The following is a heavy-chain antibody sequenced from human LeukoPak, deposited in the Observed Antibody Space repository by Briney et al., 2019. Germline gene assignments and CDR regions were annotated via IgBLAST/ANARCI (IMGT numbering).Heavy chain of an antibody. CDR3: ASGAWATRLHS. CDR2: VFDGKTT. CDR1: GESLYYYY. V-gene: IGHV4-34*12. J-gene: IGHJ4*02. Sequence: SDTLSLTCAVYGESLYYYYWSCIRQSPEKGLEWIGEVFDGKTTTYNPSLKSRVTISAVTSSNQFSLNLKSVTAADTAVYYCASGAWATRLHSWAQGTLVIVSS. D-gene: IGHD5-24*01.